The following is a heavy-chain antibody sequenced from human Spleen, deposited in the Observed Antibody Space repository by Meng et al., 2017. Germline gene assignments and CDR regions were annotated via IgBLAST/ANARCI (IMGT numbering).Heavy chain of an antibody. V-gene: IGHV3-21*01. CDR3: ARGIAVAGYYFDY. CDR2: ISSSSSYI. J-gene: IGHJ4*02. CDR1: GFTFSSYS. D-gene: IGHD6-19*01. Sequence: EVQLVESGGGLVKPGGSLRLSCAASGFTFSSYSMNWVRQASGKGLEWVSSISSSSSYIYYADSVKGRFTISRDNARNSLYLQMNSLRAEDTAVYYCARGIAVAGYYFDYWGQGTLVTVSS.